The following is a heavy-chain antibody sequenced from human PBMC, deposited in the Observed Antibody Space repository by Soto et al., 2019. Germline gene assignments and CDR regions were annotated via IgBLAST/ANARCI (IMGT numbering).Heavy chain of an antibody. CDR3: ARDPDYGDYWGYFFDS. D-gene: IGHD4-17*01. V-gene: IGHV1-2*02. J-gene: IGHJ4*02. Sequence: ASVKVSCKTSGYTFAAYYIHWIRQAPGQGLEWMGWINPTSGGTVYAQNYQDRVTMTRDTSISTAYMELRRLNSDDTSVYYCARDPDYGDYWGYFFDSWGQGTPVTVSS. CDR1: GYTFAAYY. CDR2: INPTSGGT.